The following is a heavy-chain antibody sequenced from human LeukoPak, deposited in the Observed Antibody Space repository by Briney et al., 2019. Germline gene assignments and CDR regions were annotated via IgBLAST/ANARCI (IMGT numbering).Heavy chain of an antibody. CDR1: GGSFSGYY. CDR3: ARVGVLDTAMLIYYFDY. Sequence: SETLSLTCAVYGGSFSGYYWSWIRQPPGKGLEWIGEINHSGSTNYNPSLKSRVAISVDTSKNQFSLKLSSVTAADTAVYYCARVGVLDTAMLIYYFDYWGQGTLVTVSS. V-gene: IGHV4-34*01. CDR2: INHSGST. D-gene: IGHD5-18*01. J-gene: IGHJ4*02.